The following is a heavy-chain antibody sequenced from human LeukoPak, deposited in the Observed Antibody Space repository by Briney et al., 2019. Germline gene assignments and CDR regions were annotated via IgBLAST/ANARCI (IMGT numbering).Heavy chain of an antibody. V-gene: IGHV4-34*01. Sequence: PSETLSLTCAVYGGSFSGYYWSWIRQPPGKGLEWIGEINHSGSTNYNPSLKSRVTISVDTSKNQFSLKLSSVTAADTAVYYCARDQGTYYDILTGYYNNAFDIWGQGTMVTVSS. D-gene: IGHD3-9*01. CDR1: GGSFSGYY. CDR3: ARDQGTYYDILTGYYNNAFDI. J-gene: IGHJ3*02. CDR2: INHSGST.